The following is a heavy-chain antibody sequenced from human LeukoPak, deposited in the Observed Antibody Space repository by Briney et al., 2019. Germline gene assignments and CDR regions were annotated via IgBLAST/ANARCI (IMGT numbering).Heavy chain of an antibody. D-gene: IGHD2-15*01. CDR2: IKWNGGST. CDR3: AKDGCGSGSCYFVY. CDR1: GFTFDDYG. J-gene: IGHJ4*02. V-gene: IGHV3-20*04. Sequence: GGSLRLSCAASGFTFDDYGMSWVRQAPGKGLEWVSSIKWNGGSTGYADSVKGRFTISRDNAKNTLYLQMNSLRAEDTAVYYCAKDGCGSGSCYFVYWGQGTLVTVSS.